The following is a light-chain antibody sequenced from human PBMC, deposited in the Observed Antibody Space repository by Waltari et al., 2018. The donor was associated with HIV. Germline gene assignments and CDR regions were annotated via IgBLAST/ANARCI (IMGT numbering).Light chain of an antibody. CDR2: AAS. Sequence: DIQMTQSPSSLSASVGDRVTISCRASQSISSYLNWYQQKPWKAPKLLIYAASSLQSGVPSRFSGSGSGTDFTLTISSLQPEDFATYYCQQSYSTPQTFGQWTKVEIK. CDR1: QSISSY. V-gene: IGKV1-39*01. J-gene: IGKJ1*01. CDR3: QQSYSTPQT.